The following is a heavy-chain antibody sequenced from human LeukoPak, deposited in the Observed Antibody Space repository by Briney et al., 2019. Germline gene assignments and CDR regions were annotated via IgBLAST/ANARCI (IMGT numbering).Heavy chain of an antibody. CDR1: GGSISSSSYY. CDR3: GNYYDSIDAFDI. D-gene: IGHD3-22*01. V-gene: IGHV4-39*07. CDR2: IYYSGST. Sequence: TSETLSPTCTVSGGSISSSSYYWGWIRQPPGKGLEWIGSIYYSGSTYYNPSLKSRVTISVDTSKNQFSLKLSSVTAADTAVYYCGNYYDSIDAFDIWGQGTMVTVSS. J-gene: IGHJ3*02.